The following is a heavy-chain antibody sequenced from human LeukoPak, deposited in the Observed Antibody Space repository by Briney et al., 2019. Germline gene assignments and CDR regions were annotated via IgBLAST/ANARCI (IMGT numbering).Heavy chain of an antibody. J-gene: IGHJ5*02. CDR1: GGSFSGYY. CDR2: INHSGST. V-gene: IGHV4-34*01. CDR3: ARVRRSSQLGINWFEP. D-gene: IGHD7-27*01. Sequence: SETLSLTCAVYGGSFSGYYWSWIRQPPGKGLEWIGEINHSGSTNYNPSLKSRVTISVDTSKNQFSLKLSSVTAADTAVYYCARVRRSSQLGINWFEPWGQGTLVTVSS.